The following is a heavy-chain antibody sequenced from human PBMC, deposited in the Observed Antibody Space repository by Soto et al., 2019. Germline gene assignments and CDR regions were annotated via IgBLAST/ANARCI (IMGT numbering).Heavy chain of an antibody. J-gene: IGHJ4*02. Sequence: GGSLRLSCAASGFTFSSYAMSWVRQAPGKGLEWVSAISGSGGSTYYADSVKGRFTISRDNSKNTLYLQMNSLRAEDTAVYYCAKVWRGSYNVRYFDYWGQGTLVTVSS. CDR1: GFTFSSYA. D-gene: IGHD3-3*01. CDR2: ISGSGGST. CDR3: AKVWRGSYNVRYFDY. V-gene: IGHV3-23*01.